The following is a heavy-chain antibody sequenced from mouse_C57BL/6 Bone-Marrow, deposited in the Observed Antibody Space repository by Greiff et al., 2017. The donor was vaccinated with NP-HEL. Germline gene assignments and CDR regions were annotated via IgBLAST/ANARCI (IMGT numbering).Heavy chain of an antibody. V-gene: IGHV1-9*01. J-gene: IGHJ2*01. CDR3: ARVPYYYGSSRSFLYYFDY. CDR2: ILPGSGST. D-gene: IGHD1-1*01. CDR1: GYTFTGYW. Sequence: VQLQQSGAELMKPGASVKLSCKATGYTFTGYWIEWVKQRPGHGLEWIGEILPGSGSTNYNEKFKGKATFTADTSSNTAYMQLSSLTTEDSAIYYCARVPYYYGSSRSFLYYFDYWGQGTTLTVSS.